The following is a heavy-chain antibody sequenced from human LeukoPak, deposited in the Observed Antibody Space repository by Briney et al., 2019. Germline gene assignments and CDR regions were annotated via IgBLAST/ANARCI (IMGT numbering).Heavy chain of an antibody. Sequence: PSETLSLTCTVSGGSISSYYWSWLRQPPGKGLEWIGYIYYSGSTNYNPSLKSRVAISVDTSKNQFSLKLSSVTAADTAVYYCASHFRGGATTLWGQGTMVTVSS. D-gene: IGHD1-26*01. V-gene: IGHV4-59*01. CDR2: IYYSGST. CDR3: ASHFRGGATTL. J-gene: IGHJ3*01. CDR1: GGSISSYY.